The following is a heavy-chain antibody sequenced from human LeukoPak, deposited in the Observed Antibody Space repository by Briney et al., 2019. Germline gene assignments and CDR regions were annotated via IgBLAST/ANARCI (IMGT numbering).Heavy chain of an antibody. CDR3: ARSANAFDI. CDR1: GGSVSGYY. CDR2: ISHSGST. J-gene: IGHJ3*02. V-gene: IGHV4-34*01. Sequence: SETLSLTCAVSGGSVSGYYWSWIRQPPGKGPEWIGKISHSGSTNYNPSLKSRVTISVDTSTNQSSLNLSSVTAADTAVYYCARSANAFDIWGQGTMVTVSS.